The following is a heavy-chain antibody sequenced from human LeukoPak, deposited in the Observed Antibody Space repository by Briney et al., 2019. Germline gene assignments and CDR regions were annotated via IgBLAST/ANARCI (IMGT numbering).Heavy chain of an antibody. Sequence: GGSLRLSCAASGFTFSSYSMNWVRQAPGKGLEWVSLIYSGGSTYYTDSVKGRFTISRDNSKNTLYLQMNSLRAEDTAVYYCASGEWPHNYWGQGTLVTVSS. J-gene: IGHJ4*02. CDR1: GFTFSSYS. CDR3: ASGEWPHNY. D-gene: IGHD3-10*01. CDR2: IYSGGST. V-gene: IGHV3-53*01.